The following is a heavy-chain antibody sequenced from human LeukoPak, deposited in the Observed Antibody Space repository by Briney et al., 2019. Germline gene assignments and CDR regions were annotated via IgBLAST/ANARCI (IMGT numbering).Heavy chain of an antibody. CDR2: IHHSGRT. D-gene: IGHD3-10*01. J-gene: IGHJ4*02. V-gene: IGHV4-4*02. CDR3: ARGGDWRFDY. CDR1: GGSISSDKW. Sequence: SGTLSLTCAVSGGSISSDKWWTWVRQPPGKGLEWISEIHHSGRTNYSPSLKSRVTISVDKSKNQFSLKLNSVTAADTAVYYCARGGDWRFDYWGXXALVTVSS.